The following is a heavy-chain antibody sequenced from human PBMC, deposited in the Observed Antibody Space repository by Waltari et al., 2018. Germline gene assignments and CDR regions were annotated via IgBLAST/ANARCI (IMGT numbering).Heavy chain of an antibody. J-gene: IGHJ6*02. CDR1: GGTFSSYA. CDR2: IIPIFGTA. D-gene: IGHD3-16*01. V-gene: IGHV1-69*13. Sequence: QLQLVQSGAEVKKPGSSVKVSCKAAGGTFSSYAISWLRQAPGQGLEWMGGIIPIFGTANYAQKFQGRVTITADESTSTAYMELSSLRSEDTAVYYCARSDLGGYYYYYGMDVWGQGTTVTVSS. CDR3: ARSDLGGYYYYYGMDV.